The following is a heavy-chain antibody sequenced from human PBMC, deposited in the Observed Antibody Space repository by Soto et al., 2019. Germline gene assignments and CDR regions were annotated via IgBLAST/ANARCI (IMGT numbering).Heavy chain of an antibody. CDR2: ISYDGSNK. D-gene: IGHD3-22*01. CDR1: GFTFSSYG. CDR3: AKDSEDLRITMIVVVTYLDY. V-gene: IGHV3-30*18. Sequence: GGSLRLSCAASGFTFSSYGMHWVRQAPGKGLEWVAVISYDGSNKYYADSVKGRFTISRDNSKNTLYLQMNSLRAEDTAVYYCAKDSEDLRITMIVVVTYLDYWGQGTLGTVAS. J-gene: IGHJ4*02.